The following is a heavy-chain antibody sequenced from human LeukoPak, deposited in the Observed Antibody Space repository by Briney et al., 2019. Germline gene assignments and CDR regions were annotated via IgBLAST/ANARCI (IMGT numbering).Heavy chain of an antibody. Sequence: PSETLSLTCTVSGGSISSYYWSWIRQPAGKGLEWIGRIYTSGSTNYNPSLKSRVTMSVDTSKNQFSLKLSSVTAADTAVYYCAREVVVARPTGAWFDPWGQGTLVTVSS. CDR1: GGSISSYY. J-gene: IGHJ5*02. D-gene: IGHD2-15*01. V-gene: IGHV4-4*07. CDR2: IYTSGST. CDR3: AREVVVARPTGAWFDP.